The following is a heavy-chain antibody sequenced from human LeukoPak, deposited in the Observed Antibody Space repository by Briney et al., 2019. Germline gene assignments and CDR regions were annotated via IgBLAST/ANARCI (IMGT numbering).Heavy chain of an antibody. Sequence: PGGSLRLSCAASGFTFSNYAMNWVRQAPGKGLEWVANIKQDGSEKYYVDSVKGRFTISRDNAKNSLYLQMNSLRAEDTAVYYCARDFGVGRWKVYPFDYWGQGTLVTVSS. CDR1: GFTFSNYA. CDR2: IKQDGSEK. CDR3: ARDFGVGRWKVYPFDY. V-gene: IGHV3-7*01. J-gene: IGHJ4*02. D-gene: IGHD4-23*01.